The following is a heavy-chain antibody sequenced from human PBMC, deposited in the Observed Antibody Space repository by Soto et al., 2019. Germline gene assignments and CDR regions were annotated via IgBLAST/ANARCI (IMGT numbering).Heavy chain of an antibody. CDR1: GFTFSSYA. V-gene: IGHV3-23*01. CDR2: ISGSGGST. J-gene: IGHJ4*02. Sequence: GGSLRLSCAASGFTFSSYAMSWVRQAPGKGLEWVSAISGSGGSTYYADSVKGRFTISRDNSKNTLYLQMNSLRAEDTAVYYCAKDDMFYGLGSDYDVWGQGTLVTVSS. CDR3: AKDDMFYGLGSDYDV. D-gene: IGHD3-10*01.